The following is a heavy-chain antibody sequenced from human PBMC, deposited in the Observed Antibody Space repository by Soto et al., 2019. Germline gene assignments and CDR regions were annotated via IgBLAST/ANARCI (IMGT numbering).Heavy chain of an antibody. CDR1: GGTFSSYT. CDR2: IIPLHDIA. Sequence: QVQLVQSGAEVKKPGSSVKVSCKTSGGTFSSYTVSWVRQAAGQGLEWMGRIIPLHDIANYAEKFLGRVTISADKSTSTVYMELHSLRSEDTAVYYCARRYCRSTNRIPKTEDVFDIGGQGTMVTVSS. D-gene: IGHD2-2*01. CDR3: ARRYCRSTNRIPKTEDVFDI. J-gene: IGHJ3*02. V-gene: IGHV1-69*02.